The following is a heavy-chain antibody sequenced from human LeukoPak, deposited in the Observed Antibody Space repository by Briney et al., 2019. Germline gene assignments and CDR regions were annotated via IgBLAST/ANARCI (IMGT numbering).Heavy chain of an antibody. CDR2: ISGSGGST. CDR1: GFTFSSYA. J-gene: IGHJ4*02. CDR3: AKDNLLTIAAAEYYFDY. V-gene: IGHV3-23*01. Sequence: PGGSLRLSCAASGFTFSSYAMSWVRQAPGKGLEWVSAISGSGGSTYYADSVKGRFTISRDNSKNTLYLQMNSLRAEDTAVYYCAKDNLLTIAAAEYYFDYWGQGTLVTVSS. D-gene: IGHD6-13*01.